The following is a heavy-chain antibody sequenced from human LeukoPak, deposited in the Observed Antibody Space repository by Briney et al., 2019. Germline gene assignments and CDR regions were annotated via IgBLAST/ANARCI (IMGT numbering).Heavy chain of an antibody. Sequence: SETLSLTCAISGYSISSGYYWGWIRQPPGKGLEWIGSIYHSGSTYYNPSLKSRVTISVDTSKNQFSLKLSSVTAADTALYYCARDRGITVAGRGYWYFDLWGRGTLVTVSS. V-gene: IGHV4-38-2*02. CDR2: IYHSGST. J-gene: IGHJ2*01. D-gene: IGHD6-19*01. CDR3: ARDRGITVAGRGYWYFDL. CDR1: GYSISSGYY.